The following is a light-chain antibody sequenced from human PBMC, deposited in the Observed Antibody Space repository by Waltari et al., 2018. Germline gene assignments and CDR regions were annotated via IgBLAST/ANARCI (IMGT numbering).Light chain of an antibody. Sequence: QAVLTQPSSLSASPGTSASLPGTLRSDSDVDTSRTCWYQQQPGSPPQYLLRYRSDSDKHQDSRVPRRFSGSKDASANAGILLISGLQSEDEADYYCMIWHINAVVFGGGTTLTVL. CDR1: SDSDVDTSR. J-gene: IGLJ2*01. CDR2: YRSDSDK. CDR3: MIWHINAVV. V-gene: IGLV5-45*03.